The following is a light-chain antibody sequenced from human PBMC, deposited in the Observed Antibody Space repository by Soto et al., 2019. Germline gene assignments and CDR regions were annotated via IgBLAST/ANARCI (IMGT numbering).Light chain of an antibody. CDR1: QGISNY. J-gene: IGKJ1*01. CDR3: QKYNSAPQT. Sequence: DIQMTQSPSSLSASVGDRVTITCRASQGISNYLAWYQQKPGKVPELLIYAASTLQSGVPSRFSGSGSGTEFNLNISSLEPEDVATYYCQKYNSAPQTFGQGTKVEIK. V-gene: IGKV1-27*01. CDR2: AAS.